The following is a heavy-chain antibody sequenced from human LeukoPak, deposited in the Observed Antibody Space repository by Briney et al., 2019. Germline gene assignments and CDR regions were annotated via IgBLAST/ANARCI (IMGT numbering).Heavy chain of an antibody. CDR3: AKDAPYNGRVFDS. J-gene: IGHJ4*02. V-gene: IGHV3-43*02. Sequence: GGSLRLSCGGFGFTFEGFGMHWVRQRPGKGLEWVSLISGDGSMTHYADSVKGRFTISRDNTKNSLYLQMNSLRTEDTAFYYCAKDAPYNGRVFDSWGQGTLVTVSS. CDR1: GFTFEGFG. D-gene: IGHD5-12*01. CDR2: ISGDGSMT.